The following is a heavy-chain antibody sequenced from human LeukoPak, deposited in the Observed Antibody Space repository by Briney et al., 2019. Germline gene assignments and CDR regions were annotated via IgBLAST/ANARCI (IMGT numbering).Heavy chain of an antibody. CDR1: GFAFSDYS. J-gene: IGHJ4*02. CDR3: ARVHRGYSYGRLDY. D-gene: IGHD5-18*01. CDR2: ISSSDNTI. Sequence: GGSLRLSCAASGFAFSDYSMNWVRQAPGKGLEWVSYISSSDNTIHYADSVKGRFTISRDNAKNSLYLEMNGLRDEDTAVYYCARVHRGYSYGRLDYWGQGTLVTVSS. V-gene: IGHV3-48*02.